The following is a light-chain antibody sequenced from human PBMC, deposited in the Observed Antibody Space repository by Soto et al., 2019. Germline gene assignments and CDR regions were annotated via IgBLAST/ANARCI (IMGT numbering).Light chain of an antibody. CDR2: GAS. CDR3: KENGSSPGT. J-gene: IGKJ1*01. CDR1: QSVSSNY. Sequence: EIVLTQSPGTLSLSPGERATLSCRASQSVSSNYLGWFQQKPGQAPRFLIFGASYRNTGVPDRFGGSGSGTEVTLTISRLEPEDFAMYYCKENGSSPGTFGQGTKVEVK. V-gene: IGKV3-20*01.